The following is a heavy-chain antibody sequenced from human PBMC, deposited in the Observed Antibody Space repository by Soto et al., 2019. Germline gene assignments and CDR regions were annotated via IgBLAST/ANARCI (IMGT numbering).Heavy chain of an antibody. CDR3: ARHVAVAGSGYYYGMDV. V-gene: IGHV5-51*01. CDR1: GYSFTSYW. Sequence: GESLKISCKGSGYSFTSYWIGWVRQIPWKGLEWMGIIYPGDSDTRYSPSFQGQVTISADKSISTAYLQWSSLKASDTAMYYCARHVAVAGSGYYYGMDVWGQGTTVTVSS. D-gene: IGHD6-19*01. J-gene: IGHJ6*02. CDR2: IYPGDSDT.